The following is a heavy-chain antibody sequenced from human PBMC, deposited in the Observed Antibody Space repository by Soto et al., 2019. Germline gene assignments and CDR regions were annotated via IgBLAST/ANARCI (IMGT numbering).Heavy chain of an antibody. V-gene: IGHV3-23*01. CDR2: ISGSGGST. CDR1: GFTFSSYA. CDR3: AKGDRITGTFSPFDP. Sequence: GGSLRLSCAASGFTFSSYAMSWVRQAPGKGLEWVSAISGSGGSTYYADSVKGRFTISRDNSKNTLYLQMNSLRAEDTAVYYCAKGDRITGTFSPFDPWGQGTLVTASS. D-gene: IGHD1-7*01. J-gene: IGHJ5*02.